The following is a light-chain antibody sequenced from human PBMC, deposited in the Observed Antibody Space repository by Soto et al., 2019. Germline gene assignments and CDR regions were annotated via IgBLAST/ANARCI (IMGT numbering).Light chain of an antibody. CDR3: QQRSDWGT. J-gene: IGKJ4*01. V-gene: IGKV3-11*01. CDR2: DAS. CDR1: QSVSRY. Sequence: EIVLTQSPATLSLSPGERATLSCRASQSVSRYLAWYQQKPGQAPRLLIYDASNRATGIPARFSGSGSGTDFTLTISSLEPEDVAVYCGQQRSDWGTFGGGTKVEIK.